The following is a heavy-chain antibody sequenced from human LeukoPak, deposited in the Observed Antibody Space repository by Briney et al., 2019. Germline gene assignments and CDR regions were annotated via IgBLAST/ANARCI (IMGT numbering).Heavy chain of an antibody. CDR3: ATSAHIEVGTASPPDY. CDR1: GFTFNRFG. D-gene: IGHD2-21*02. CDR2: IWYDGSNK. J-gene: IGHJ4*02. V-gene: IGHV3-33*01. Sequence: PGGSLRLSCATSGFTFNRFGMHWVRQAPGKGLEWVAVIWYDGSNKDYADSVKGRFTISRDNSKNTLYLQMSGLRPEDTAVYYCATSAHIEVGTASPPDYWGQGTLVTVTS.